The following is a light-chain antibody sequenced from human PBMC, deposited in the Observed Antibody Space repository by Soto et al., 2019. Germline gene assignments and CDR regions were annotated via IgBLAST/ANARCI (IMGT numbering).Light chain of an antibody. J-gene: IGKJ4*01. CDR1: QSVLYRSNNKNY. Sequence: DIVMTQSPDSLAVSLGERATINCKSSQSVLYRSNNKNYFAWYQQKSGQPPKLLFYWASTRESVVPDRFSASGSRTDFILTISGLQAEDVAVYYCQQYYSTPLSFGGGTKVEIK. CDR3: QQYYSTPLS. V-gene: IGKV4-1*01. CDR2: WAS.